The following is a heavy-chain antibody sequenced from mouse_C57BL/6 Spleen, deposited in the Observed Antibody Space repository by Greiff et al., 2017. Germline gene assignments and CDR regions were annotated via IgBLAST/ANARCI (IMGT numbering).Heavy chain of an antibody. J-gene: IGHJ1*03. CDR1: GYTFTSYG. Sequence: QVQLQQSGAELARPGASVKLSCKASGYTFTSYGISWVKQRTGQGLEWIGEIYPRSGNTYYNEKFKGKATLTADKSSSTAYMELRSLTSEDSAVYFCAKPIYDGYYGYFDVWGTGTTVTVSS. V-gene: IGHV1-81*01. CDR2: IYPRSGNT. D-gene: IGHD2-3*01. CDR3: AKPIYDGYYGYFDV.